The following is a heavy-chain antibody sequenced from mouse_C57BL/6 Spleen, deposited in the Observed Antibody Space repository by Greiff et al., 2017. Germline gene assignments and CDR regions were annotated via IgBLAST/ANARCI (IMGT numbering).Heavy chain of an antibody. D-gene: IGHD2-4*01. J-gene: IGHJ3*01. CDR1: GYTFTSYW. CDR3: ARSKIYYDYDWFAY. CDR2: INPSNGGT. Sequence: VQLQQPGTELVKPGASVKLSCKASGYTFTSYWMHWVKQRPGQGLEWIGNINPSNGGTNYNEKFKSKATLTVDKSSSTADMQLRSLTSEDSAVYYCARSKIYYDYDWFAYWGQGTLVTVSA. V-gene: IGHV1-53*01.